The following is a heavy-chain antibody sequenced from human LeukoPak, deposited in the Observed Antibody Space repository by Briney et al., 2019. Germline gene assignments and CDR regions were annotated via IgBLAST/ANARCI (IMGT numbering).Heavy chain of an antibody. CDR2: IYSGGST. V-gene: IGHV3-66*01. D-gene: IGHD5-12*01. J-gene: IGHJ4*02. CDR1: GFTVSSNY. CDR3: ARVYSGYDGHFDY. Sequence: GGSLRLSCAASGFTVSSNYMSWVRQAPGKGLEWVSVIYSGGSTYYADSVKGRFTISRDNSKNTLYLQMNSLRAEDTAVYYCARVYSGYDGHFDYWGQGTLVTVSS.